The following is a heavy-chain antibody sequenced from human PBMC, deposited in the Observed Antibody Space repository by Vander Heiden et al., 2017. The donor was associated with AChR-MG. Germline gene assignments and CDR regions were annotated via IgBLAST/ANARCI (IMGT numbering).Heavy chain of an antibody. Sequence: EVQLLESGGRLVPPGGSLRLSCAASASPCSSYAMSWVRQAPGKVLEWVSAISGSGGSTYDADSGKGRFTISRDNSKNTLYLQMNSLRAEDTAVYYCAKDPRAVVVAATYNWFDPWGQGTLVTVSS. V-gene: IGHV3-23*01. CDR3: AKDPRAVVVAATYNWFDP. CDR2: ISGSGGST. J-gene: IGHJ5*02. D-gene: IGHD2-15*01. CDR1: ASPCSSYA.